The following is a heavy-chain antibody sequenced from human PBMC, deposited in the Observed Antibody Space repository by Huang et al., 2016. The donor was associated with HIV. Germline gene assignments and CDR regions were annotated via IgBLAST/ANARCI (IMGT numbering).Heavy chain of an antibody. V-gene: IGHV4-30-4*08. Sequence: QVQLQESGPGLVKPSQTLSLTCTVSGGLIRSGGYYWSWIRQPPGKGLEWIGNIYYNGRTYYNPSLRSRVSISVDTSKNQFSLKRTSVTAADTAVFFCARSLYDASGSSLNYFDYWGQGTLVTVSS. CDR3: ARSLYDASGSSLNYFDY. J-gene: IGHJ4*02. CDR1: GGLIRSGGYY. D-gene: IGHD3-22*01. CDR2: IYYNGRT.